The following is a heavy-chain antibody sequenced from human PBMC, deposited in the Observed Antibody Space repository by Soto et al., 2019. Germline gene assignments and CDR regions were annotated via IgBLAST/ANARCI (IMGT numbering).Heavy chain of an antibody. D-gene: IGHD6-19*01. V-gene: IGHV5-51*01. CDR2: IYPSDSDT. CDR1: GYSFSSYW. J-gene: IGHJ4*02. Sequence: PGESLKISCKASGYSFSSYWIGWVRQMPGKGLEWMGIIYPSDSDTRYNPSFQGQVTISADKSISTAYLQWSSLKASDTAMYYCASIYTSGWYYFDYWGQGTLVTASS. CDR3: ASIYTSGWYYFDY.